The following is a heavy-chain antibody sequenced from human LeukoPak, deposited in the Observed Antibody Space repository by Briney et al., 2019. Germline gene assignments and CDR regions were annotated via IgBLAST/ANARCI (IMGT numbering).Heavy chain of an antibody. CDR1: GYTFTGYY. Sequence: ASVKVSCKASGYTFTGYYMHWVRQAPGQGLEWMGWINPNSGGTNYAQKFQGRVTMTRDTSISTAYMDLSRLRSDDTAVYYCAKDASNIAGPSRAYYYYMDVWGKGTTVTVSS. CDR3: AKDASNIAGPSRAYYYYMDV. J-gene: IGHJ6*03. D-gene: IGHD6-13*01. CDR2: INPNSGGT. V-gene: IGHV1-2*02.